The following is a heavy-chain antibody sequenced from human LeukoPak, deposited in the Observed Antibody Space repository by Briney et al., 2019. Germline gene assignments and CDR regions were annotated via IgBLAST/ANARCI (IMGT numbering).Heavy chain of an antibody. V-gene: IGHV4-59*01. CDR1: GGSISSYY. CDR2: IYYSGST. CDR3: ARSYYGSGSTWDSPFFDY. J-gene: IGHJ4*02. Sequence: PSETLSLTCTVSGGSISSYYWSWIRQPPGKGLEWIGYIYYSGSTNYNPSLKSRVTISVDTSKNQFSLKLSSVTAADTAVYYCARSYYGSGSTWDSPFFDYWGQGTLVTVSS. D-gene: IGHD3-10*01.